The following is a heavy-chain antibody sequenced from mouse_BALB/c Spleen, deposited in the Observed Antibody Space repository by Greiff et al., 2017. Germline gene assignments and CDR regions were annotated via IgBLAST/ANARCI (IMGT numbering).Heavy chain of an antibody. D-gene: IGHD1-1*02. V-gene: IGHV2-6-7*01. CDR3: ARDMGNYGHYFDY. CDR2: IWGDGST. CDR1: GFSLTGYG. J-gene: IGHJ2*01. Sequence: QVQLKQSGPGLVAPSQSLSITCTVSGFSLTGYGVNWVRQPPGKGLEWLGMIWGDGSTDYNSALKSRLSISKDNSKSQVFLKMNSLQTDDTARYYCARDMGNYGHYFDYWGQGTTLTVSS.